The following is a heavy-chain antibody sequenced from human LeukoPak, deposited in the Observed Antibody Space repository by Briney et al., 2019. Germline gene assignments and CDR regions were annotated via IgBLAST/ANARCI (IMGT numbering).Heavy chain of an antibody. J-gene: IGHJ4*02. Sequence: GASVKVSCKASGYTFTSYGISWVRQAPGQGLEWMGWISAYNGNTNYAQKYQARVTMTTDTSTSTAYMELRSRRSEDTAVYYCARDAKYQPQWGQGTLVTVSS. CDR3: ARDAKYQPQ. CDR2: ISAYNGNT. CDR1: GYTFTSYG. V-gene: IGHV1-18*01. D-gene: IGHD2-2*01.